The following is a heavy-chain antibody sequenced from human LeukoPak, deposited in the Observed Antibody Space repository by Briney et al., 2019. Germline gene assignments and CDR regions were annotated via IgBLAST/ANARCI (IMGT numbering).Heavy chain of an antibody. CDR1: GGSVSSSYW. J-gene: IGHJ4*02. D-gene: IGHD5-12*01. V-gene: IGHV4-4*02. Sequence: SETLSLTCGVSGGSVSSSYWWSWVRQPPGKGLEWIGEIYHSGSTNYNPSLKSRVTISMDKSKNQFSLNLSSVTAADTAVYYCARVIRGYSGYDRFDYWGQGTLVTVSS. CDR2: IYHSGST. CDR3: ARVIRGYSGYDRFDY.